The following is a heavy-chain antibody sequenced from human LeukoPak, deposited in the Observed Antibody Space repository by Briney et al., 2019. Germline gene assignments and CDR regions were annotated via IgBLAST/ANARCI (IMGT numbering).Heavy chain of an antibody. J-gene: IGHJ5*02. V-gene: IGHV4-34*01. Sequence: SETLSLICAVYGGSFSGYYWSWIRQPPGKGLEWIGEINHSGSTNYNPSLKSRVTISVDTSKNRFSLKLSSVTAADTAVYYCARGSWFDPWGQGTLVTVSS. CDR1: GGSFSGYY. CDR2: INHSGST. CDR3: ARGSWFDP.